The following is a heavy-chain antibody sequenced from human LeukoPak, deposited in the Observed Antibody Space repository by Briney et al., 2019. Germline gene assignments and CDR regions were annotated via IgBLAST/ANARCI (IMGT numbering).Heavy chain of an antibody. J-gene: IGHJ3*01. Sequence: GESLRLSCAASGFTFSTYWMSWVRHTPEKGLEWVANIKQDESEKYYVDSVKGRFTISRDNARNSLYLQMNSLRAEDTAVYYCAREAGGDIPTSPDAFDVWGQGTMVTVSS. CDR3: AREAGGDIPTSPDAFDV. CDR1: GFTFSTYW. V-gene: IGHV3-7*01. CDR2: IKQDESEK. D-gene: IGHD3-16*01.